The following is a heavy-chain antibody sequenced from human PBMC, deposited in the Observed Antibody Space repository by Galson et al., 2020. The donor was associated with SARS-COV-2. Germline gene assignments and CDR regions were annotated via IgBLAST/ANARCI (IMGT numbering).Heavy chain of an antibody. D-gene: IGHD2-8*01. CDR1: GFTFSNYG. J-gene: IGHJ4*02. CDR2: IWYDGSDK. CDR3: VRGPLMVYDIGYSDY. Sequence: GGSLRLSCAVSGFTFSNYGMHWVRQAPGKGLEWVAVIWYDGSDKQYADSVKGRFTISRDNSRNTLNLQMKSLRAEDTAVYYCVRGPLMVYDIGYSDYWGQGTRVTVSS. V-gene: IGHV3-33*01.